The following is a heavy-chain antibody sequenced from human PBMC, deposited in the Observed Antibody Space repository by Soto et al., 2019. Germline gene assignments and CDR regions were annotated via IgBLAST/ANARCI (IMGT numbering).Heavy chain of an antibody. V-gene: IGHV4-61*01. CDR3: ARWKYSYADLPGDWFDS. J-gene: IGHJ5*01. D-gene: IGHD3-16*01. Sequence: SETLSLTCTVSGASLTSGSYYWSWVRQPPGKGLEWIAYIYRSGSTNYNPSLKSRATISVDTSKNQFSLRLTSVTPADTAMYYCARWKYSYADLPGDWFDSWGQGTLVTGSS. CDR2: IYRSGST. CDR1: GASLTSGSYY.